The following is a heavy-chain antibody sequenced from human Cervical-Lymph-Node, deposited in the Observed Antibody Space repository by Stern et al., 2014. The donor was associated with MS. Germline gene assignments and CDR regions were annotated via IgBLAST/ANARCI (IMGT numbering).Heavy chain of an antibody. D-gene: IGHD6-19*01. Sequence: EMQLVESGGGLVKPGGSLRLSCAASGFTFSRYSMIWVRQAPGKGLEWVSSISSSSSYIYYADSVKGRFTISRDNAKNSLYLQMNSLRAEDTAVYYCAREEAVAGISVWGQGTTVTVSS. CDR2: ISSSSSYI. CDR1: GFTFSRYS. V-gene: IGHV3-21*01. CDR3: AREEAVAGISV. J-gene: IGHJ6*02.